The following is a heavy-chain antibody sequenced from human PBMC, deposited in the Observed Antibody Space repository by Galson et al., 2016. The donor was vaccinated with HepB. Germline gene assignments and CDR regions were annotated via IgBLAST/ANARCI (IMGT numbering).Heavy chain of an antibody. CDR1: GFTFSSYA. V-gene: IGHV3-23*01. Sequence: SLRLSCAASGFTFSSYAMAWVRQAPGKGLEWVSGMSDSDDIYYSPTVKGRFTISRDHSKNTVFLQLTSLRAEDTAVYYCAKDKRGHSSSWYWYFDYRGPGTLVSVSS. CDR2: MSDSDDI. CDR3: AKDKRGHSSSWYWYFDY. J-gene: IGHJ4*02. D-gene: IGHD6-13*01.